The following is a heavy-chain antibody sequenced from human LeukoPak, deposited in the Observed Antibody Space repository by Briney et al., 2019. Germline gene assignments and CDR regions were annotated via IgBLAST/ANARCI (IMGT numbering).Heavy chain of an antibody. Sequence: ASVKVSCKASGYSLSELSTHWVRQAPGQGLEWMGGFDPGDDETIYAQKFQGRVTMTEDTSTDTAYLELSSLRSEDTAVYFCATEKDLLLDSWGQGTPATVSS. V-gene: IGHV1-24*01. CDR1: GYSLSELS. CDR2: FDPGDDET. CDR3: ATEKDLLLDS. D-gene: IGHD1-26*01. J-gene: IGHJ5*01.